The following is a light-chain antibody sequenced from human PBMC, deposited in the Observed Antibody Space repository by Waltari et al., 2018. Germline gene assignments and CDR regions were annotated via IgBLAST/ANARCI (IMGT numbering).Light chain of an antibody. Sequence: QSVLTQPPSVSAAPGQRVTISCSGGRSNIGNNYVSWYRQFPGTAPKLLLDEATDRPSCIAGRFSGSTSGTSATLDITGLQAGDEADYYCGTWDSSLSGAVFGGGTHLTVL. CDR1: RSNIGNNY. V-gene: IGLV1-51*02. CDR2: EAT. J-gene: IGLJ7*01. CDR3: GTWDSSLSGAV.